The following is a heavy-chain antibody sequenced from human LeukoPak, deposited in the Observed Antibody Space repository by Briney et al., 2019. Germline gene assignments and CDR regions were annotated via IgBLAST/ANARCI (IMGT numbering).Heavy chain of an antibody. Sequence: SETLSLTCAVYGGSFSGYYWSWIRQPPGKGLEWIGEINHSGSTNYNPSLKSRVTISVDTSKNQFSLKLSSVTAADTAVYYCARGRGYCSGGSCHRLDYWGQGTLVTVSS. CDR3: ARGRGYCSGGSCHRLDY. CDR2: INHSGST. CDR1: GGSFSGYY. J-gene: IGHJ4*02. V-gene: IGHV4-34*01. D-gene: IGHD2-15*01.